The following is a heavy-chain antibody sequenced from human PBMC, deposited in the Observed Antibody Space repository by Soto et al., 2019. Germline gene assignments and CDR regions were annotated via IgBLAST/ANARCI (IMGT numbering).Heavy chain of an antibody. CDR3: ARTITYHDFWSGYSIFDP. V-gene: IGHV1-8*01. CDR2: MNPNSGNT. D-gene: IGHD3-3*01. Sequence: QVQLVQSGAEVKKPGASVKVSCKASGYTFTSYDINWVRQATGQGLEWMGWMNPNSGNTGYAQKFQGRVTMTRNTSISTAYMELSSLRSEDTAVYYCARTITYHDFWSGYSIFDPWGQGTLVTVSS. CDR1: GYTFTSYD. J-gene: IGHJ5*02.